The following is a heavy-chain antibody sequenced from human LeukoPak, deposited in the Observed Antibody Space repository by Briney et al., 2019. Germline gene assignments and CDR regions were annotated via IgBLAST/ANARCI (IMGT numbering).Heavy chain of an antibody. J-gene: IGHJ4*02. CDR2: ISGSSSYT. CDR1: GFTFSDYY. V-gene: IGHV3-11*05. D-gene: IGHD5-18*01. CDR3: ARGDTAMATDY. Sequence: PGGSLRLSCAASGFTFSDYYMSWIRQPPGKGLEWVSYISGSSSYTNYADSVKGRFTISRDNAENSLYLQMNSLRAEDTAVYYCARGDTAMATDYWGQGTLVTVSS.